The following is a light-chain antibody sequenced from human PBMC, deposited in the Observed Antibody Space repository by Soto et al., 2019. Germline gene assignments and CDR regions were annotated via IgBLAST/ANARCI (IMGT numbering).Light chain of an antibody. V-gene: IGLV4-69*01. CDR3: QTWGTGIQV. Sequence: QAVVTQSPSASASLGASVKLTCTLSSGHSSYAIAWHQQQPEKGPRYLMKLNSDGSHSKGDGIPDRFSGSSSGAERYLTISCLQSEDEADYYCQTWGTGIQVFGGGTKLTVL. CDR1: SGHSSYA. J-gene: IGLJ3*02. CDR2: LNSDGSH.